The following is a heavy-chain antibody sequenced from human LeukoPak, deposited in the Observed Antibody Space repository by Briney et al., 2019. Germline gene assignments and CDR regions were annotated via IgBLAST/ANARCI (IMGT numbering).Heavy chain of an antibody. Sequence: GGSLRLSCAASGFTFSDYYMSWIRQAPGKGLEWVSYISTISTYTNYADSVKGRFTISRDNAKNSLSLQMNSLRAEDTAVYCCAHDSSGSTFDYWGQGTLVTVSS. CDR3: AHDSSGSTFDY. CDR1: GFTFSDYY. CDR2: ISTISTYT. V-gene: IGHV3-11*06. D-gene: IGHD3-22*01. J-gene: IGHJ4*02.